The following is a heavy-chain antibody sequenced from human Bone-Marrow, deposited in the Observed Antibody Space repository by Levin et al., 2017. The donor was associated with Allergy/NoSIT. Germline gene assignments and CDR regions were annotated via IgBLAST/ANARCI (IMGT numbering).Heavy chain of an antibody. J-gene: IGHJ4*02. V-gene: IGHV3-15*01. CDR3: ANAIGVKNY. Sequence: GGSLRLSCATSGIIFRSAWMSWVRQAPGKGLEWIGRIKSKSDGETIDYAAPVKGRFTISRDDSKSTVFLQLNSLKSEDTAVYYCANAIGVKNYWGQGTLVIVSS. CDR1: GIIFRSAW. CDR2: IKSKSDGETI. D-gene: IGHD2-8*01.